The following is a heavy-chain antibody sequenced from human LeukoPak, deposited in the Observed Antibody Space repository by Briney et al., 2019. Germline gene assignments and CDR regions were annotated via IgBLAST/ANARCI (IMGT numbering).Heavy chain of an antibody. CDR2: IYYSGST. D-gene: IGHD3-9*01. Sequence: SETLSLTCTVSGGSISSYYWSWIRQPPGKGLEWIGYIYYSGSTNYNPSLKSRVTISVDTSKNQFPLKLSSVTAADAAVYYCARGKRGYDILTGYSQYNYFDPWGQGTLVTVSS. CDR1: GGSISSYY. J-gene: IGHJ5*02. CDR3: ARGKRGYDILTGYSQYNYFDP. V-gene: IGHV4-59*01.